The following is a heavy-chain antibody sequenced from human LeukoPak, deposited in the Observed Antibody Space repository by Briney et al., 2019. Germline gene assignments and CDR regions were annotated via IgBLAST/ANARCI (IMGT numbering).Heavy chain of an antibody. CDR2: IYTSGST. CDR3: ARETYYYDSSGYLHYFDY. V-gene: IGHV4-4*07. CDR1: GASFNSYY. J-gene: IGHJ4*02. Sequence: SETLSLTCTVSGASFNSYYWSWLRQPAGKGLEWIGRIYTSGSTNYNPSLKSRVTISVDTSKNQFSLKLSSVTAADTAVYYCARETYYYDSSGYLHYFDYWGQGTLVTVSS. D-gene: IGHD3-22*01.